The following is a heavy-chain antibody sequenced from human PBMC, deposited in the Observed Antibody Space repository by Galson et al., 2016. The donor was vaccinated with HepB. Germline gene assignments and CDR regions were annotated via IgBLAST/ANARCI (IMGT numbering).Heavy chain of an antibody. D-gene: IGHD6-13*01. CDR2: IYWDDDT. CDR3: ARIRGIAAAGPFGY. J-gene: IGHJ4*02. V-gene: IGHV2-5*02. Sequence: PALVKPTQTLTLTCTFSGFSLTTTGVGVGWIRQPPGKTLDWLALIYWDDDTRYNPSLESRITITKDTSKNQVVLTMTNMDPVDTATYYCARIRGIAAAGPFGYWGQGTLVTVSS. CDR1: GFSLTTTGVG.